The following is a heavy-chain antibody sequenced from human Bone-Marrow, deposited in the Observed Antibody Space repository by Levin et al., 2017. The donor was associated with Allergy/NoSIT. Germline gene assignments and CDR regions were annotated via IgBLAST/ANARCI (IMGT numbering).Heavy chain of an antibody. CDR2: INPTSGGT. CDR3: ARGFGDFDY. D-gene: IGHD3-10*01. Sequence: ASVKVSCKASGYTFTGYYMHWVRQAPGHGREWMGWINPTSGGTNYVQNFQGRVTMTRDTSISKAYMEPSRLRSDDRAGYFCARGFGDFDYWCQGTLVTVSS. V-gene: IGHV1-2*02. CDR1: GYTFTGYY. J-gene: IGHJ4*02.